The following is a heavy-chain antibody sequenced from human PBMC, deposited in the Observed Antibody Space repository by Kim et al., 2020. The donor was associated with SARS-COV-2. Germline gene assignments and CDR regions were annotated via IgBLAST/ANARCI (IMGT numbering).Heavy chain of an antibody. V-gene: IGHV1-2*02. D-gene: IGHD5-12*01. J-gene: IGHJ4*02. CDR3: ARDGLRGFLTSDC. Sequence: YAQKVQGRVTMTRDTSHTTTYLELSSLRSDDTAVYYCARDGLRGFLTSDCWGPGTLVSVSS.